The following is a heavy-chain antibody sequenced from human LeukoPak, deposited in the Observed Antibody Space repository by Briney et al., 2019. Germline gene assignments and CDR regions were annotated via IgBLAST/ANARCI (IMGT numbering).Heavy chain of an antibody. Sequence: GGSLRLSCAASGFTVSSNYMSWVRQAPGKGLEWVSVIYSGGSTYYADSVKGRFTISRDSSKNTLYLQMNSLRAEDTAVYYCARRGQYSSSSDYWGQGTLVTVSS. J-gene: IGHJ4*02. CDR2: IYSGGST. D-gene: IGHD6-13*01. V-gene: IGHV3-53*01. CDR1: GFTVSSNY. CDR3: ARRGQYSSSSDY.